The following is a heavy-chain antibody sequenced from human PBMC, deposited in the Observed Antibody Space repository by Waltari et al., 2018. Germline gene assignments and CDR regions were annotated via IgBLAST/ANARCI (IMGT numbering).Heavy chain of an antibody. D-gene: IGHD3-10*01. CDR2: IDPGEGET. Sequence: EVQLVQSGAEVKKPGATVKISCKASGYTFIDYFMHWVQQAPGKGLEWVGRIDPGEGETVYAEKFQGRVTITADTSTDTSYLELSSLRSDDTAVYYCAPLPGGSGQTFDYWGQGTLLTVSS. CDR1: GYTFIDYF. V-gene: IGHV1-69-2*01. J-gene: IGHJ4*02. CDR3: APLPGGSGQTFDY.